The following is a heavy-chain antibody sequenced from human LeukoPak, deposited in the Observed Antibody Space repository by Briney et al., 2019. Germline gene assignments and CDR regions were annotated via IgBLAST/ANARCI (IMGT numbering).Heavy chain of an antibody. CDR1: GFSLSNARMG. CDR2: IFSNDEK. CDR3: ARSGGYCSGGTCFHFDY. V-gene: IGHV2-26*01. J-gene: IGHJ4*02. D-gene: IGHD2-15*01. Sequence: SGPVLVKPTETLTLTCTVSGFSLSNARMGVSWIRQSPGRVLEWLSNIFSNDEKSYSTSLKSRLTISKDTYKSQVVLTMTNMDPVDTATYCCARSGGYCSGGTCFHFDYWGQGTLVTVSS.